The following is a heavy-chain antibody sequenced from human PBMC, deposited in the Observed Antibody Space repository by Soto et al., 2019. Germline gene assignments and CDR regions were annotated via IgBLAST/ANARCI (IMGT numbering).Heavy chain of an antibody. CDR2: IYPPDSET. V-gene: IGHV5-51*01. Sequence: GESLKISCKGSGYTFTSYWIGWVRQMPGNGLEWMGIIYPPDSETRYDPSFQGQVTISTDKSISTAYLQWSSLKASDTAIYYCARREDGHSDAFHIWGQGTMVTVSS. CDR3: ARREDGHSDAFHI. CDR1: GYTFTSYW. J-gene: IGHJ3*02.